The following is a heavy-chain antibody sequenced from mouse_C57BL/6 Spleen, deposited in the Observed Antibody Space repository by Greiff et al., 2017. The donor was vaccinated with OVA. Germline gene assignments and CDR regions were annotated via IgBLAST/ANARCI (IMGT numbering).Heavy chain of an antibody. J-gene: IGHJ1*03. CDR3: AREDYYGSSYEGYVDV. V-gene: IGHV1-64*01. CDR1: GYTFTSYW. CDR2: IHPNSGST. Sequence: VQLQQPGAELVKPGASVKLSCKASGYTFTSYWMHWVKQRPGQGLEWIGMIHPNSGSTNYNEKFKSKATLTVDKSSSTAYMQLSSLTSEDSAVYYCAREDYYGSSYEGYVDVWGTGTTVTVSS. D-gene: IGHD1-1*01.